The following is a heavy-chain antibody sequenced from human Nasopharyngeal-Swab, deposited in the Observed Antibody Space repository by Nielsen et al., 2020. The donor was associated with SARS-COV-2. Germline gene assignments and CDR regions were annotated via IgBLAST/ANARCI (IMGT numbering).Heavy chain of an antibody. CDR1: GYTFTFYD. D-gene: IGHD5-18*01. CDR2: MNPNSGNT. Sequence: ASVKVSCKASGYTFTFYDINWVRQATGQGLEWMGWMNPNSGNTGYAQKFQGRVTTTRTTSISTAYMELSSLRSEDTAVYYCARGRRGLVDSATNEFDYWGQGTLVTVSS. CDR3: ARGRRGLVDSATNEFDY. J-gene: IGHJ4*02. V-gene: IGHV1-8*01.